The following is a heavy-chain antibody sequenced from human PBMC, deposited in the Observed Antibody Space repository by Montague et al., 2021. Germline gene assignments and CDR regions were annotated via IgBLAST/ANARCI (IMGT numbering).Heavy chain of an antibody. V-gene: IGHV6-1*01. CDR3: ARGWQKRFDP. CDR2: THYRSKWYN. CDR1: GDSVSSNDAT. Sequence: CAISGDSVSSNDATRNWIRQSSSRGPEWLGRTHYRSKWYNEYAISVKSRITVNPDTSKNQFSLLLNSVTPEDTAVYYCARGWQKRFDPWGQGTLVTVSS. D-gene: IGHD5-24*01. J-gene: IGHJ5*02.